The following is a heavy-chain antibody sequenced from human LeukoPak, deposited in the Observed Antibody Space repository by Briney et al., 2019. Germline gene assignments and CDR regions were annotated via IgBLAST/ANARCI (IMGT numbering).Heavy chain of an antibody. CDR3: ATTWGGAAFDI. J-gene: IGHJ3*02. V-gene: IGHV4-59*01. CDR2: IYYSGST. CDR1: GGSISSYY. D-gene: IGHD1-1*01. Sequence: SETLSLTCTVSGGSISSYYWSWIRQPPGKGLEWIGYIYYSGSTYYNPSLKSRVTISVDTSKNQFSLKLSSVTAADSAVYYCATTWGGAAFDIWGQGTMVTVSS.